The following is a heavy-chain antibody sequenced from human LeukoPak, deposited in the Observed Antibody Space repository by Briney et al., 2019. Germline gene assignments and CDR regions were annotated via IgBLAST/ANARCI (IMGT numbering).Heavy chain of an antibody. D-gene: IGHD1-7*01. CDR3: AKEKRNLRGTRDAFDI. CDR2: IWSGGTDK. CDR1: GFTFSHYG. J-gene: IGHJ3*02. Sequence: GGSLRLSCAASGFTFSHYGMHWVRQAPGKGLEWVAGIWSGGTDKYYADSVKGRFTVSRDNSKNTLDLQMNSLRAEDTATYYCAKEKRNLRGTRDAFDIWGQGTMVTVSA. V-gene: IGHV3-33*06.